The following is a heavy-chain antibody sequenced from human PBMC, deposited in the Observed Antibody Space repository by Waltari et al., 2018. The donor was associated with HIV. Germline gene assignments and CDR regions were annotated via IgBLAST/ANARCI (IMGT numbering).Heavy chain of an antibody. CDR2: ISHSGKT. CDR3: ARLMSTTRFDS. J-gene: IGHJ4*02. Sequence: QVQLQESGPGLVKPSETLSLTCRVPGYSLTSVHSWGWIRQPPGKGLQWIGSISHSGKTYYDPTLKSRINISRDTSKNLFSLELTSVTAADTAVYYCARLMSTTRFDSWGQGTLVSVSS. D-gene: IGHD1-7*01. V-gene: IGHV4-38-2*01. CDR1: GYSLTSVHS.